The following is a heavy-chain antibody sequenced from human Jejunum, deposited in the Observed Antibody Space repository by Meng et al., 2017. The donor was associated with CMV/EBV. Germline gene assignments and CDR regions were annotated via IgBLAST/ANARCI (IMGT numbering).Heavy chain of an antibody. CDR2: SYYSGNT. CDR1: GDYY. D-gene: IGHD5-18*01. J-gene: IGHJ6*02. CDR3: ARGAQLLPPPTYYYYGLDV. Sequence: GDYYWGWLRQPPGKGPEWIGYSYYSGNTYYNPSLKSRVTISVDTSKNQFSLRLTSMTAADTAVYYCARGAQLLPPPTYYYYGLDVWGQGTTVTVSS. V-gene: IGHV4-30-4*08.